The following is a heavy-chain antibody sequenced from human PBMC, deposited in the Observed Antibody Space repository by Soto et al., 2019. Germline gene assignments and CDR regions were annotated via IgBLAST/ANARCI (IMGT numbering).Heavy chain of an antibody. V-gene: IGHV3-23*01. Sequence: EVQLLESGGGLVQPGGSLRLSCAASGFTFSSYGMSWVRQAPGKGLERASAISGSGGNTDYADSVKGRFTISRDNAKNSLYLQMNSLRAEDTAVYYCARDQGLRFWDAFDIWGQGTMVTVSS. CDR2: ISGSGGNT. D-gene: IGHD3-3*01. CDR3: ARDQGLRFWDAFDI. J-gene: IGHJ3*02. CDR1: GFTFSSYG.